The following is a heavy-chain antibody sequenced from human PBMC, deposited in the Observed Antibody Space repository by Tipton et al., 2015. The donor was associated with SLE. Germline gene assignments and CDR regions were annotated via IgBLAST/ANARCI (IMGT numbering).Heavy chain of an antibody. D-gene: IGHD6-13*01. V-gene: IGHV4-59*01. CDR1: GGSISSYY. Sequence: TLSLTCTVSGGSISSYYWSWIRQPPGKGLEWIGYIYYSGSTNYNPSLKSRATISVDTSKNQFSLKLSSVTAADTAVYYCARVGAAAGLYFDYWGQGTLVTVSS. J-gene: IGHJ4*02. CDR3: ARVGAAAGLYFDY. CDR2: IYYSGST.